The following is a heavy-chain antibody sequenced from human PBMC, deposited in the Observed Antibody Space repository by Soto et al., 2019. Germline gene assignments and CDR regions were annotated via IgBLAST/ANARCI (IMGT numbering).Heavy chain of an antibody. J-gene: IGHJ6*02. Sequence: PSEILSLTCTVSGGSISSGGYYWSWIRQHPGKGLEWIGYIYYSGSTYYNPSLKSRVTISVDTSKNQFSLKLSSVTAADTAVYYCARVIVVVITTSADYYYGMDVWGQGTTVTVSS. V-gene: IGHV4-31*03. D-gene: IGHD3-22*01. CDR3: ARVIVVVITTSADYYYGMDV. CDR1: GGSISSGGYY. CDR2: IYYSGST.